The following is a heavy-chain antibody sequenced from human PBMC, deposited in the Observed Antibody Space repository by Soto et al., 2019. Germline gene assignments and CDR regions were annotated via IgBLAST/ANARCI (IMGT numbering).Heavy chain of an antibody. Sequence: GGSLRLSCAASGSTFSSYAMHWVRQAPGKGLEWVAVISYDGSSTSYADSVKGRFTISRDNAKNTLYLQMNSLRAEDTAVYYCASSDYDFWSGLDYGMDVWGQGTTVTVSS. CDR1: GSTFSSYA. CDR2: ISYDGSST. D-gene: IGHD3-3*01. V-gene: IGHV3-30*04. CDR3: ASSDYDFWSGLDYGMDV. J-gene: IGHJ6*02.